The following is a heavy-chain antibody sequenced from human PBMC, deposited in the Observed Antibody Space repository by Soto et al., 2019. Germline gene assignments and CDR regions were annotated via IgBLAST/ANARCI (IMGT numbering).Heavy chain of an antibody. D-gene: IGHD3-10*01. J-gene: IGHJ5*02. Sequence: PSETLSLTCAVYGGSFSGYYWSWIRQPPGKGLEWIGEINHSGSTNYNPSLKSQVTISVDTSKNQFSLKLSSVTAADTAVYYCARVPSITMVRGENWFDPWGQGTLVTVSS. CDR2: INHSGST. CDR3: ARVPSITMVRGENWFDP. V-gene: IGHV4-34*01. CDR1: GGSFSGYY.